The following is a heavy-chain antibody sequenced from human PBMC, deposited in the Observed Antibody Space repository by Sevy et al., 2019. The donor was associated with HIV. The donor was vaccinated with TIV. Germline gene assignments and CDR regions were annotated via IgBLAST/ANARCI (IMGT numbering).Heavy chain of an antibody. D-gene: IGHD4-17*01. CDR3: ASPSVDYGGNSGFDY. Sequence: GGSLRLSCAASGFTFSSYAMSWVRQAPGKGLEWVSAISGSGGSTYYADSVKGRFTISRDNAKNSLYLQMNSLRAEDTAVYYCASPSVDYGGNSGFDYWGQGTLVTVSS. CDR2: ISGSGGST. CDR1: GFTFSSYA. V-gene: IGHV3-23*01. J-gene: IGHJ4*02.